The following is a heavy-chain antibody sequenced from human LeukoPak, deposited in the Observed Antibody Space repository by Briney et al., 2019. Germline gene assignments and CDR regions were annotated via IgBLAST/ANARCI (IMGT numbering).Heavy chain of an antibody. Sequence: GGSLRLSCAASGFTVSSNYMSWVRQAPGKGLEWVSVIYSGGSTYYADSVKGRFTISRDNSKNTLYLQMNSLTAEDTAVYYCARSSNSYGYFPDNYYYYGMDVWGQGTTVTVSS. V-gene: IGHV3-66*01. D-gene: IGHD5-18*01. CDR3: ARSSNSYGYFPDNYYYYGMDV. CDR2: IYSGGST. CDR1: GFTVSSNY. J-gene: IGHJ6*02.